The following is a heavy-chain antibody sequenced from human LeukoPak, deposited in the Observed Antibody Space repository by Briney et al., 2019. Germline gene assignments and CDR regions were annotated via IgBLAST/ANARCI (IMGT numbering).Heavy chain of an antibody. CDR3: AKATGYDYGSWFDP. J-gene: IGHJ5*02. CDR1: GFTFSTYA. V-gene: IGHV3-23*01. D-gene: IGHD5-12*01. CDR2: ITGSGSRT. Sequence: GGSLRLSCAASGFTFSTYAMSWVRQAQGKGLEWVSQITGSGSRTYYADSVKGRFTISRDESKKMLYLQMDSLRAQDTAVYYCAKATGYDYGSWFDPWGQGTLVSVSS.